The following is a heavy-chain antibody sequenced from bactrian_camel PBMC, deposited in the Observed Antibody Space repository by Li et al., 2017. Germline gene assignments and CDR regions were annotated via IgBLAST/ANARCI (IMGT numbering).Heavy chain of an antibody. Sequence: HVQLVESGGGSVQAGGSLRLSCAASGFLYSYVCMGWFRQAPGKEREGVASIYTGGTYYADSVKGRFTISRDNAKNMAYLQMDSLKPEDTAVYYCAAARSGGWSSITGCPPSGLYGGRGTQVTVS. J-gene: IGHJ4*01. D-gene: IGHD1*01. V-gene: IGHV3S53*01. CDR1: GFLYSYVC. CDR2: IYTGGT. CDR3: AAARSGGWSSITGCPPSGLY.